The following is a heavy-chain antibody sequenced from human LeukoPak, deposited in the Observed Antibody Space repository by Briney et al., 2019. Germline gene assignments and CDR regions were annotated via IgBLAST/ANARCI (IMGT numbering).Heavy chain of an antibody. CDR3: AREYCSGGSCYPYYFDY. V-gene: IGHV4-59*01. CDR1: GGSISSYY. J-gene: IGHJ4*02. CDR2: IYYSGST. Sequence: SETLSLTCTVSGGSISSYYWSWIRQPPGKGLEWIAYIYYSGSTNYNPSLKSRVTISVDTSKNQFSLKLSSVTAADTAVYYCAREYCSGGSCYPYYFDYWGQGTLVTVSS. D-gene: IGHD2-15*01.